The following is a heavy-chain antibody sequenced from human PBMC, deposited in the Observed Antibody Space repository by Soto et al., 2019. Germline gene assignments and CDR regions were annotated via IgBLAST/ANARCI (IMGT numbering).Heavy chain of an antibody. CDR3: ARDGGYCSSTSCYTGGLGWLDP. CDR1: GGSISSYY. Sequence: PSETLSLTCTVSGGSISSYYWSWIRQPPGKGLEWIGYIYYSGSTNYNPSLKSRVTISVDTSKNQFSLKLSSVTAADTAVYYCARDGGYCSSTSCYTGGLGWLDPWGQGTMVTVSS. CDR2: IYYSGST. V-gene: IGHV4-59*01. J-gene: IGHJ5*02. D-gene: IGHD2-2*02.